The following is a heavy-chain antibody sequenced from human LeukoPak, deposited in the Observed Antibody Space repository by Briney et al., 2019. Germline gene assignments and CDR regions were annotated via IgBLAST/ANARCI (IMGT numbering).Heavy chain of an antibody. D-gene: IGHD5-12*01. CDR3: ASNSGYEKGY. J-gene: IGHJ4*02. CDR2: ITYDGSNK. CDR1: GFTFRIYN. V-gene: IGHV3-30*03. Sequence: GGSLRLSCAASGFTFRIYNMHWVRQAPGKGLEWVVVITYDGSNKYYSDSVRGRFTISRDNSKNTLYLQMNSLRAEDTAVYYCASNSGYEKGYWGQGTLATVSS.